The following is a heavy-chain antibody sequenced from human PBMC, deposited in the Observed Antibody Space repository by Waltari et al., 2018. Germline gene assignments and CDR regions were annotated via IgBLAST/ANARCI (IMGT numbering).Heavy chain of an antibody. D-gene: IGHD5-12*01. CDR3: ATYIGASVGTAAFDV. CDR1: GVSITSNRHY. Sequence: QLQLQESCPRLVRPSETLSLICRVSGVSITSNRHYWAWIRQSPGQGLEWLGTVSYSGTTFISPSLKSRVSVSRDTSKNQVSLILGSVTAADMAVYYCATYIGASVGTAAFDVWGQGTMVTVSS. J-gene: IGHJ3*01. V-gene: IGHV4-39*01. CDR2: VSYSGTT.